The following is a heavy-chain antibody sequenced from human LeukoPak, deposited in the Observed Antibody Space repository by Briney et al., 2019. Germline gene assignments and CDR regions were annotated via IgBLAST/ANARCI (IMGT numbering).Heavy chain of an antibody. CDR3: AKGRPSYYDIDY. Sequence: PGGSLRLSCAASGFTFSSYGMHWVRQAPGKGLEWVAVISYDGSNKYYADSVKGRFTISRDNSKNTLYLQMNSLRAEDTAVYYCAKGRPSYYDIDYWGQGTLVTVSS. V-gene: IGHV3-30*18. CDR2: ISYDGSNK. J-gene: IGHJ4*02. CDR1: GFTFSSYG. D-gene: IGHD3-10*01.